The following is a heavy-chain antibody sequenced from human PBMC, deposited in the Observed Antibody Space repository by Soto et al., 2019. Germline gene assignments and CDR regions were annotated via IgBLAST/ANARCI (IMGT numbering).Heavy chain of an antibody. D-gene: IGHD3-10*01. CDR3: AILGRGVIDYYYYYGMDV. J-gene: IGHJ6*02. CDR1: GYTFTSYY. V-gene: IGHV1-46*03. CDR2: INPSGGST. Sequence: ASVKVSCKASGYTFTSYYMHWVRQAPGQGLEWMGIINPSGGSTSYAQKFQGRVTMTRDTSTSTVYMELSSLRSEDTAVYYCAILGRGVIDYYYYYGMDVWGQGTTVTVSS.